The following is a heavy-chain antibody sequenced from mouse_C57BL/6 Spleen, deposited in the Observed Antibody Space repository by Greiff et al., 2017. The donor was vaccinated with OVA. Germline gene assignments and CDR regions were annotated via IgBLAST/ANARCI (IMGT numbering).Heavy chain of an antibody. CDR1: GYTFTSYW. Sequence: QVQLKQPGTELVKPGASVKLSCKASGYTFTSYWMHWVKQRPGQGLEWIGNINPSNGGTNYNEKFKSKATLTVDKSSSTAYMQLSSLTSEDSAVYYCARSPIYYDYDWYFDGWGTGATVTVSS. CDR3: ARSPIYYDYDWYFDG. V-gene: IGHV1-53*01. D-gene: IGHD2-4*01. J-gene: IGHJ1*03. CDR2: INPSNGGT.